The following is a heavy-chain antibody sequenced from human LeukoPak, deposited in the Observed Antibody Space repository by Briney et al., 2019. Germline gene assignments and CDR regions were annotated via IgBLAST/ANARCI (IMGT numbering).Heavy chain of an antibody. CDR3: ARGHYYGSGSYLWWFDP. Sequence: TLSLTCTVSGGSISSYYWSWIRQPPGKALEWLARIDWDDDKYYSTSLKTRLTISKDTSKNQVVLTMTNMDPVDTATYYCARGHYYGSGSYLWWFDPWGQGTLVTVSS. V-gene: IGHV2-70*11. CDR1: GGSISSYYW. D-gene: IGHD3-10*01. CDR2: IDWDDDK. J-gene: IGHJ5*02.